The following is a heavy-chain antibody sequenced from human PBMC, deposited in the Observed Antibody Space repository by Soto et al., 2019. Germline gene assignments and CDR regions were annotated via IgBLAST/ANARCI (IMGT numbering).Heavy chain of an antibody. Sequence: QVQLVESGGGVVQPGTSLRLSCVGSGFTFRSFVIHWVRQAPGKGLEWVALTSYDGSNTYYDDSVKGRFTISRDNSRNTVELQMDIMKLEDKALYYCARWGTTGGLDVWGQGTLVSVSS. J-gene: IGHJ4*02. CDR3: ARWGTTGGLDV. CDR1: GFTFRSFV. D-gene: IGHD3-16*01. CDR2: TSYDGSNT. V-gene: IGHV3-30*19.